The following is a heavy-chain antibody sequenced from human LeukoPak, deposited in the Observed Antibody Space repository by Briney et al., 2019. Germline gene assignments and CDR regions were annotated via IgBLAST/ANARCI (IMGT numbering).Heavy chain of an antibody. CDR2: ISSSSSYI. J-gene: IGHJ4*02. V-gene: IGHV3-21*01. Sequence: GGSLRLSCAASGFTFSSYSMNWVRQAPGKGLEWVSSISSSSSYIYYADSVKGRFTISRDNAKNSLYLQMNSLRAEDTAVYYCASQPEAGEAFDYWGQGTLVTVSS. CDR1: GFTFSSYS. D-gene: IGHD3-16*01. CDR3: ASQPEAGEAFDY.